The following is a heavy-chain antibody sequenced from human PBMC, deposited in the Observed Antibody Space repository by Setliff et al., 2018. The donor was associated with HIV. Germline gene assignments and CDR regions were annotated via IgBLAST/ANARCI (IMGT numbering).Heavy chain of an antibody. V-gene: IGHV4-30-4*02. D-gene: IGHD3-3*01. CDR2: T. J-gene: IGHJ5*02. CDR3: ARSEGIAWFDP. CDR1: GGSISSGDYY. Sequence: SETLSLTCTVSGGSISSGDYYWSWIRQPPGKGLEWIGSTYNNPSLKSRVTISVDTSKNQFSLKLNSVTAADTAVYYCARSEGIAWFDPWGQGTLVTVSS.